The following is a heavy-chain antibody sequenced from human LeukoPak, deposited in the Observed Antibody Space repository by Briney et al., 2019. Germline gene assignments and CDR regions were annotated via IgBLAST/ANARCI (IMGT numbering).Heavy chain of an antibody. J-gene: IGHJ4*02. CDR2: IYYSGST. V-gene: IGHV4-30-4*01. CDR3: ARDSGSYRGLDY. Sequence: PSETLSLTCTVSGGSISSGDYYWSWIRQPPGKGLEWVGYIYYSGSTYYNPSLRSRVTISVDTSKNQFSLKLSSVTAADTAVYYCARDSGSYRGLDYWGQGTLVTVSS. D-gene: IGHD1-26*01. CDR1: GGSISSGDYY.